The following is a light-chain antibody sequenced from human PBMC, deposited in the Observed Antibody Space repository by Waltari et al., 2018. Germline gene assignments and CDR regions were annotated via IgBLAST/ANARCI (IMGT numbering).Light chain of an antibody. CDR3: QHHDNLLFT. Sequence: DIQVTQSPSSLSASVGDRVTITCQASQDISHYLNWYQQRPGKAPKVLIYDASYLETGVPSRFSGSGSGTHFTFAISSLQPEDIATYYCQHHDNLLFTFGQGTKLEI. CDR1: QDISHY. J-gene: IGKJ2*01. CDR2: DAS. V-gene: IGKV1-33*01.